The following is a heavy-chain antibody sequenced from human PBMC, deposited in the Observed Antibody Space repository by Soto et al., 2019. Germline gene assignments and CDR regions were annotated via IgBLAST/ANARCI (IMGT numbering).Heavy chain of an antibody. CDR3: AKNDYYDSSGYYYFDY. Sequence: GSLRLSCAASGFTFSSYAMSWVRQAPGKGLEWVSAISGSGGSTYYADSVKGRFTISRDNSKNTLYLQMNSLRAEDTAVYYCAKNDYYDSSGYYYFDYWGQGTLVTVSS. J-gene: IGHJ4*02. CDR1: GFTFSSYA. D-gene: IGHD3-22*01. CDR2: ISGSGGST. V-gene: IGHV3-23*01.